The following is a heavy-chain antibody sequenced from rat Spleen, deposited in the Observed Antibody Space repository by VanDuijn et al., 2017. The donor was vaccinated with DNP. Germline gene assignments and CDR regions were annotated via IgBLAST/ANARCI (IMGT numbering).Heavy chain of an antibody. CDR2: INEDSSSI. V-gene: IGHV4-2*01. D-gene: IGHD4-3*01. J-gene: IGHJ2*01. CDR3: VREAWGVNY. Sequence: EVKLVESGGGLVQPGRSLKLSCAASGFNFNDYWMGWVRQAPGKGLEWIGEINEDSSSIKYTPSLKDKFAISRDNAQNTLYLQMNKLGSEDTAIYYCVREAWGVNYWGQGVMVTVSS. CDR1: GFNFNDYW.